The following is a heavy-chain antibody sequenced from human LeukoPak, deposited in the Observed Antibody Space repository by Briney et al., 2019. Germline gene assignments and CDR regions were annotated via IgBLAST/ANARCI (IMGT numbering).Heavy chain of an antibody. CDR1: GFTFSSYA. CDR3: ARALYGNWFDP. CDR2: ISYDGSNK. Sequence: PGGSLRLSCAASGFTFSSYAMHWVRQAPGKGLEWVAVISYDGSNKYYADSVKGRFTISRDNSKNTLYLQMNSLRAEDTAVYYCARALYGNWFDPWGQGTLVTVSS. V-gene: IGHV3-30*04. D-gene: IGHD4-17*01. J-gene: IGHJ5*02.